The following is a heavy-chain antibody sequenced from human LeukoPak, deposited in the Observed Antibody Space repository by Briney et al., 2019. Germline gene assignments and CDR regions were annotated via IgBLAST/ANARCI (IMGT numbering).Heavy chain of an antibody. CDR3: VRREYSNKSPFDY. CDR2: IYYSGST. D-gene: IGHD4-11*01. V-gene: IGHV4-30-4*01. Sequence: PSETLSLTCTVSGGSISSGDYYWSWIRQPPGKGLEWIGYIYYSGSTYYNPSLKSRVTISVDTSKNQFSLKLNSVTAADTAVYYCVRREYSNKSPFDYWGQGTLVTVSS. CDR1: GGSISSGDYY. J-gene: IGHJ4*02.